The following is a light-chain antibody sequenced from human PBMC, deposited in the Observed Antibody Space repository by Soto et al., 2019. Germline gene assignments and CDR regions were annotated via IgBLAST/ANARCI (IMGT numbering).Light chain of an antibody. CDR2: DAS. V-gene: IGKV1-5*01. Sequence: DIQMTQSPSTLSASIGDRVTITCRASQNIDRWLAWYQQKPGKAPKLLIYDASSFESGVPSRFSGSGSGTEFTLTISSPQPDDFATFYCQQYKSYPYTFGQGTKLEI. CDR3: QQYKSYPYT. CDR1: QNIDRW. J-gene: IGKJ2*01.